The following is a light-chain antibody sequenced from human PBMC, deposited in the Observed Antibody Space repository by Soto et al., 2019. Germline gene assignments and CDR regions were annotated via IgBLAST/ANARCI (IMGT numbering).Light chain of an antibody. CDR1: QSLSSS. Sequence: TQSPATLSVSPGERAAVTCRASQSLSSSLAWYQQKPGQAHRLPIYGASSRATGIPDRFSGSGSGTDFPLTISRLEPEDFAVYYCQQYGSSPITFGRVTKV. CDR3: QQYGSSPIT. CDR2: GAS. V-gene: IGKV3-20*01. J-gene: IGKJ4*01.